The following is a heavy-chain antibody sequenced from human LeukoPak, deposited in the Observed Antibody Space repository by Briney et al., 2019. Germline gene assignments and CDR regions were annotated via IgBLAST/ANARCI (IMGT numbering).Heavy chain of an antibody. V-gene: IGHV3-23*01. CDR2: ISGSGGST. D-gene: IGHD3-22*01. Sequence: PGGSLRLSCAASGFTFSSYAMSWVRQAPGKGLEWVSAISGSGGSTYYADSVKGRFTISRDNSKNTLYLQMNSLRAEDTAVYYCARGYYYDSSAYYSDAFDIWGQGTMVTVSS. J-gene: IGHJ3*02. CDR3: ARGYYYDSSAYYSDAFDI. CDR1: GFTFSSYA.